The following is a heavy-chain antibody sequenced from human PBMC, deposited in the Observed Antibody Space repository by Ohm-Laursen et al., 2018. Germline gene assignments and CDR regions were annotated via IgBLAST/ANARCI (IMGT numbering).Heavy chain of an antibody. Sequence: SLRLSCSASGFTFRNYGMHWVRQAPGKGLEWVAVIWYDGSNKYYADSVKGRFTFSRDNSKNTLFLQMNSLRAEDTAIYYCARDRGGSHYVDYWGQGTLVTVPS. V-gene: IGHV3-33*01. J-gene: IGHJ4*02. CDR3: ARDRGGSHYVDY. CDR2: IWYDGSNK. CDR1: GFTFRNYG. D-gene: IGHD1-26*01.